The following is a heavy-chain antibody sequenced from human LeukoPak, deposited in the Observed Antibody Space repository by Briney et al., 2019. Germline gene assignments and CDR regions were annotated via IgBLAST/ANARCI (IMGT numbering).Heavy chain of an antibody. J-gene: IGHJ3*01. CDR2: KYYSGSA. D-gene: IGHD2-2*01. V-gene: IGHV4-31*02. CDR3: ATPYCSGISCLDVFNV. Sequence: PSETLSLTCNVSGVSISDGRYYWAWLRQVPGKGLEWIGYKYYSGSARYNPSLKSRLTISIDTPENQFSLHLSSVTAADTATYYCATPYCSGISCLDVFNVWGQGRRVTVSS. CDR1: GVSISDGRYY.